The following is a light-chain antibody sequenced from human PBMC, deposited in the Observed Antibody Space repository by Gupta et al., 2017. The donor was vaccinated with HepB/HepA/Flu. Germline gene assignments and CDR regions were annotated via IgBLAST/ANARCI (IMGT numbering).Light chain of an antibody. CDR2: EVF. V-gene: IGLV2-14*03. J-gene: IGLJ3*02. Sequence: SGLTQPASLSGSPGQSVTLSCTGSSVDVGENRFVYWYQQRPGKAPQVRGHEVFNRPPGVSDRFSGSRSGNTAYLTISGLLPEDEADYYCASYTTKSTHVMFGGGTRLTVL. CDR3: ASYTTKSTHVM. CDR1: SVDVGENRF.